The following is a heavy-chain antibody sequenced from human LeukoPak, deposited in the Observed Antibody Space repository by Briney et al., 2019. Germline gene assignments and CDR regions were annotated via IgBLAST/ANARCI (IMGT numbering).Heavy chain of an antibody. J-gene: IGHJ4*02. D-gene: IGHD2-2*01. CDR1: GGSFSGYY. Sequence: SETLSLTCAVYGGSFSGYYWSWIRQPPGKGLEWIGEINHSGSTNYNPSLKSRVTISVDTSKNQFSLKLSSVTAADTAVYYCARGVPAGPAAPAYYFDYWGRGTLVTVSS. V-gene: IGHV4-34*01. CDR3: ARGVPAGPAAPAYYFDY. CDR2: INHSGST.